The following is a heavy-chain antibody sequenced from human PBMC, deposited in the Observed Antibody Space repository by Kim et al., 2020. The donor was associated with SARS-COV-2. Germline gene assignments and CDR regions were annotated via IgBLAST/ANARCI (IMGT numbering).Heavy chain of an antibody. CDR2: ISYDGSNK. CDR1: GFTFSSYA. J-gene: IGHJ4*02. Sequence: GGSLRLSCAASGFTFSSYAMHWVRQAPGKGLEWVAVISYDGSNKYYADSVKGRFTISRDNSKNTLYLQMNSLRAEDTAVYYCASPYSSGWYYFDYWGQGT. CDR3: ASPYSSGWYYFDY. D-gene: IGHD6-19*01. V-gene: IGHV3-30*04.